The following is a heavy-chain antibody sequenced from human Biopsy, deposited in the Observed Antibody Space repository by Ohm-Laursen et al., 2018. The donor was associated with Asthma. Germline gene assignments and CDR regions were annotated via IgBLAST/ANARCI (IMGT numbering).Heavy chain of an antibody. CDR3: ARMNTLIQAANYFSYAMDV. CDR1: GDSSNSGGYS. J-gene: IGHJ6*02. Sequence: PSETLSLTCAVSGDSSNSGGYSWTWIRQLPGKGLEWIGYISYTGTTYYNPSLKSRVTISVDRSQRQFSLKVNSVTAADTAVYYCARMNTLIQAANYFSYAMDVWGQGTTVTVSS. CDR2: ISYTGTT. D-gene: IGHD3-9*01. V-gene: IGHV4-30-2*01.